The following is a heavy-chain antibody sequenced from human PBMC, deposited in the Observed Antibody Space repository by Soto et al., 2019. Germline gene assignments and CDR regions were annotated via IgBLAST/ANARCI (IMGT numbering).Heavy chain of an antibody. CDR1: GGSSRAYH. CDR3: AGGPRYWAFPL. D-gene: IGHD1-20*01. CDR2: FSYSGSL. V-gene: IGHV4-34*01. J-gene: IGHJ2*01. Sequence: GELQQWGTGLLKPSETLSLNCSVYGGSSRAYHWSWIRQSPGEGLEWIGEFSYSGSLNYNPSLKGRVAVSLATSTNHFSLTMTSVTAGDTAVYFGAGGPRYWAFPLWGRGTLVTVS.